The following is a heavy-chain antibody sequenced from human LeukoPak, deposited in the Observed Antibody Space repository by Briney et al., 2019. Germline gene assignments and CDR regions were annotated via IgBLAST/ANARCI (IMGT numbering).Heavy chain of an antibody. J-gene: IGHJ4*02. V-gene: IGHV3-30*02. Sequence: GGSLRLSCAASGFTFSSYGMHWVRQAPGKGLEWVAFIRYDGSNKYYADSVKGRFTISRDNSKNTLYLQMNSLRAEDTAVYYCATRVVVAGPFDYWGQGTLVTVSS. D-gene: IGHD2-15*01. CDR1: GFTFSSYG. CDR3: ATRVVVAGPFDY. CDR2: IRYDGSNK.